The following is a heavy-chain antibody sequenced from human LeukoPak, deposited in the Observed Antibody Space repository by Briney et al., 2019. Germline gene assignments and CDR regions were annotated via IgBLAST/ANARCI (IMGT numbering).Heavy chain of an antibody. CDR1: GFTFSSYA. D-gene: IGHD5-12*01. V-gene: IGHV3-23*01. J-gene: IGHJ4*02. CDR2: ISGSGGST. CDR3: ARGGYDYNALFDH. Sequence: GGSLRLSCAASGFTFSSYAMSWVRQAPGKGLEWVSAISGSGGSTYYADSVKGRFTISRDNAKNSLYLQMNSLRAEDTAVYYCARGGYDYNALFDHWGQGTLVTVSS.